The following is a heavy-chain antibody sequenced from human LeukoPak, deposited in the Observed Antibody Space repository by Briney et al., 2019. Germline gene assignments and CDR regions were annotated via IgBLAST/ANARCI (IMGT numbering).Heavy chain of an antibody. Sequence: GGSLRLSCAASGFTVSSNYMSWVRQAPGKGLEWVSAISGSGGSTYYADSVKGRFTISRDNSKNTLYLQMNSLRAEDTAVYYCAKSPWVSSWYEFDYWGQGTLVTVSS. CDR1: GFTVSSNY. J-gene: IGHJ4*02. CDR3: AKSPWVSSWYEFDY. CDR2: ISGSGGST. D-gene: IGHD6-13*01. V-gene: IGHV3-23*01.